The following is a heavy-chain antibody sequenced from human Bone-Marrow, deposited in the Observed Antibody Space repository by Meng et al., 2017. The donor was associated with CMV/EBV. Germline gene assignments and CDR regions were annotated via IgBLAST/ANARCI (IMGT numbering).Heavy chain of an antibody. Sequence: GESLKISCAASGFTFSSYAMSWVRQAPGKGLEWVSAISGSGGSTYYADSVKGRFTISRDNSKNTLYLQMNSLRAEDTAVYYCAKPPYCSSTSCGNWFDPCGQGTLVTVSS. CDR1: GFTFSSYA. CDR3: AKPPYCSSTSCGNWFDP. D-gene: IGHD2-2*01. CDR2: ISGSGGST. J-gene: IGHJ5*02. V-gene: IGHV3-23*01.